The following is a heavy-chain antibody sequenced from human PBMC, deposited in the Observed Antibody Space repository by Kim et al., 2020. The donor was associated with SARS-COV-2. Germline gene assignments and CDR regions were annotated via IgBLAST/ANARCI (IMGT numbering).Heavy chain of an antibody. CDR3: ARDAKETMVRGVNAFDP. CDR2: INPNSGGT. J-gene: IGHJ5*02. D-gene: IGHD3-10*01. Sequence: ASVKVSCKASGYTFTGYYMHWVRQAPGQGLEWMGWINPNSGGTNYAQKFQGWVTMTRDTSISTAYMELSRLRSDDTAVYYCARDAKETMVRGVNAFDPWGQGTLVTVSS. CDR1: GYTFTGYY. V-gene: IGHV1-2*04.